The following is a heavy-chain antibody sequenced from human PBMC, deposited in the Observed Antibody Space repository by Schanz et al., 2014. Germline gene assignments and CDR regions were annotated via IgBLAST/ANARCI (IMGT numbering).Heavy chain of an antibody. D-gene: IGHD1-1*01. CDR2: IKHDGSVK. CDR3: ARGRVLES. J-gene: IGHJ5*02. CDR1: GITFSSHS. Sequence: PGGSLRLSCAASGITFSSHSFNWVRQAPGKGPEWVANIKHDGSVKDYVDSVEGRFTISRDNAKNSLFLQMNSLRPEDTAVYYCARGRVLESWGQGTLVTVSS. V-gene: IGHV3-7*02.